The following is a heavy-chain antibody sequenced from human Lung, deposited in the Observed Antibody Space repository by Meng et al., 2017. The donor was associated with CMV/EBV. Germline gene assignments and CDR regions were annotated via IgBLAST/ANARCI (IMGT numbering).Heavy chain of an antibody. D-gene: IGHD6-6*01. CDR2: ISSSSSYI. J-gene: IGHJ6*02. CDR3: AGAPGAARSEYGMDV. Sequence: GESLKISCAASGFTFSSYSMNWVRQAPGKGLEWVSFISSSSSYIYYGDSVKGRFTISRDNSKNSLYLQMNSLRAEDTAVYYCAGAPGAARSEYGMDVWGQGXTVTVSS. CDR1: GFTFSSYS. V-gene: IGHV3-21*01.